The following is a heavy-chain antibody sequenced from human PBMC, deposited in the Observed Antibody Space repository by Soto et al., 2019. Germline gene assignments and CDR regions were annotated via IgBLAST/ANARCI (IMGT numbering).Heavy chain of an antibody. D-gene: IGHD3-10*01. V-gene: IGHV3-23*01. CDR2: ITDHGGDT. Sequence: EVQLLESGGDLVQPGGSLRLSCVAYGITFGSCAMSWVRQAPGAGLEWVSTITDHGGDTKSADSVRGRFTIYRDNSKNTLYLQRSSLRAEDSAVYYCARGSPASYQGSRIFDFWGRGTLVTVAS. CDR1: GITFGSCA. J-gene: IGHJ4*02. CDR3: ARGSPASYQGSRIFDF.